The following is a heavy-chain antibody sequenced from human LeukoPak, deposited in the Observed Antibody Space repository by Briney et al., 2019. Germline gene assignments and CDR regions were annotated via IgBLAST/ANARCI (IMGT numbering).Heavy chain of an antibody. J-gene: IGHJ4*02. CDR1: GYTFTSYG. Sequence: GASVKVSCKASGYTFTSYGISWVRQAPGQGLEWMGWISAYNGNTNYAQKLQGRVTMTTDTSTSTAYMELSSLRSEDTAVYYCARVGEMATRDYFDYWGQGTLVTVSS. D-gene: IGHD5-24*01. CDR3: ARVGEMATRDYFDY. V-gene: IGHV1-18*01. CDR2: ISAYNGNT.